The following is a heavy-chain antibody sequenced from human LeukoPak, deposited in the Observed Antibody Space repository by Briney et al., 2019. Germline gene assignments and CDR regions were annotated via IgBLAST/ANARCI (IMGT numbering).Heavy chain of an antibody. CDR1: GFTFSSYS. CDR2: ISSSSSTI. CDR3: ARERVRGVISYYYYMDV. D-gene: IGHD3-10*01. J-gene: IGHJ6*03. Sequence: GGSLRLSCAASGFTFSSYSMNWVRQAPGKGLEWVTNISSSSSTIYYADSVKGRFTISRDNAKNSLYLQMNSLRAEDTAVYYCARERVRGVISYYYYMDVWGKGTTVTVSS. V-gene: IGHV3-48*01.